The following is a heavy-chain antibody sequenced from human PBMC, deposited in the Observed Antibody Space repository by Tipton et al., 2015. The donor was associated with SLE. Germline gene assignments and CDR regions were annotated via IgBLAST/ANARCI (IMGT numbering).Heavy chain of an antibody. CDR2: SYIGGGGK. J-gene: IGHJ4*02. V-gene: IGHV3-53*01. D-gene: IGHD7-27*01. CDR3: AKVTPWVDY. Sequence: SLRLSCAGTAFSVSGYHMAWVRQAPGRGLEWVSVSYIGGGGKDYADSVKGRFTVSRDTSENTLYLQMNSLRKEDTAVYYCAKVTPWVDYWGQGTLVTVSS. CDR1: AFSVSGYH.